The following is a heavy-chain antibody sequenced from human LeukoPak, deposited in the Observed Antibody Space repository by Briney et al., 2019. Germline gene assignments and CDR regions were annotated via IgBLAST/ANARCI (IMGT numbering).Heavy chain of an antibody. J-gene: IGHJ3*02. CDR3: ARNTYSDSSGYDPDAFDI. Sequence: PGGSLRLSCAASGFSVRTTYMSWVRQAPGKGLEWVANMNQHGGEKYYVDSVKGRFTISRDNAKNSLYLQMNSLRAEDTAVYFCARNTYSDSSGYDPDAFDIWGQGTMVTVSS. V-gene: IGHV3-7*01. CDR1: GFSVRTTY. CDR2: MNQHGGEK. D-gene: IGHD3-22*01.